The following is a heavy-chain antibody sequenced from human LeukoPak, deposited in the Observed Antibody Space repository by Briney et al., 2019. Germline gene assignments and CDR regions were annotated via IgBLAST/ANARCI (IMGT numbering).Heavy chain of an antibody. CDR1: GGSISSYY. Sequence: SETLSLTCTVSGGSISSYYWSWIRQPPGKGLEWIGYIYYSGSTNYNPSLKSRVTISVDTSKNHFSLKLSSMTAADTAVYYCARSKYGDYSDYWGQGTLVTVSS. D-gene: IGHD4-17*01. CDR3: ARSKYGDYSDY. CDR2: IYYSGST. J-gene: IGHJ4*02. V-gene: IGHV4-59*12.